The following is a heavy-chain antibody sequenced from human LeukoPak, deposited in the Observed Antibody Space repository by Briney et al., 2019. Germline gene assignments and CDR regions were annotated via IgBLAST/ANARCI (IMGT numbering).Heavy chain of an antibody. CDR2: IYSGGNT. CDR1: GFTVSSNY. V-gene: IGHV3-66*01. J-gene: IGHJ3*02. Sequence: GGSLRLSCAASGFTVSSNYMSWVRQAPGKGLEWVSVIYSGGNTYYADSVKGRFSISRDNSKNTLYLQMNSLRADDTAVYYCARVHDYGDFDAFDIWGQGTMVTVSS. D-gene: IGHD4-17*01. CDR3: ARVHDYGDFDAFDI.